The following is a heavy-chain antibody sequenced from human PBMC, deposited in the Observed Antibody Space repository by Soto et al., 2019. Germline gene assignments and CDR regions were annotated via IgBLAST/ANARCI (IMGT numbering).Heavy chain of an antibody. CDR2: IYYSGSP. CDR3: ARETSSSWGYAFDI. D-gene: IGHD6-13*01. Sequence: QVQLQESGPGLVKPSQTLSLTCTVSGGSISSGGYYWSWIRQHPGKGLEWIGYIYYSGSPYYNPSLKIRVTISVDTSKNQFSLKLSSVTAADTAVYYCARETSSSWGYAFDIWGQGTMVTVSS. CDR1: GGSISSGGYY. V-gene: IGHV4-31*03. J-gene: IGHJ3*02.